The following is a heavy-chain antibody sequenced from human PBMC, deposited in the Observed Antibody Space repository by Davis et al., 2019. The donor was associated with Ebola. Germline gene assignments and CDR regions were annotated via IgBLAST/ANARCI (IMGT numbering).Heavy chain of an antibody. CDR1: GFSFSTYW. V-gene: IGHV3-7*03. CDR3: ARVLGSGYDRYYYYYGMDV. D-gene: IGHD5-12*01. CDR2: IKQDGSEK. J-gene: IGHJ6*02. Sequence: PGGSLRLSCAASGFSFSTYWMCWDRQAPGKGLEWVANIKQDGSEKYYVDPVKGRFTISRDNAKNSLYLQMNSLRAEDTAVYYCARVLGSGYDRYYYYYGMDVWGQGTTVTVSS.